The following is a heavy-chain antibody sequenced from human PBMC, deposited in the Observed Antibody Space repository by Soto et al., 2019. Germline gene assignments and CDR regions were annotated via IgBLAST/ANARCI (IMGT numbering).Heavy chain of an antibody. Sequence: ASVKVSCKASGYTFTGYYMHWVRQAPGQGLEWLGWINPNSGGTNYAQQFQGRVTMTRDTSISTAYMELSRLRSDDTAVYYCARDKSGGRYFAFVDYWGQGTLVTVSS. V-gene: IGHV1-2*02. D-gene: IGHD1-26*01. CDR2: INPNSGGT. CDR1: GYTFTGYY. J-gene: IGHJ4*02. CDR3: ARDKSGGRYFAFVDY.